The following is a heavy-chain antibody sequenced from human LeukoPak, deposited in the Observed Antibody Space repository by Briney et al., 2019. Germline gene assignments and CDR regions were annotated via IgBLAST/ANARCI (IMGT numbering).Heavy chain of an antibody. CDR3: AKDLTTYYYDSSGYYGG. Sequence: GGSLRLSCAASGFTFSTYWMTWVRQAPGKGLEWVSAISGSGGSTYYADSVKGRFTISRDNSKNTLYLQMNSLRAEDTAVYYCAKDLTTYYYDSSGYYGGWGQGTLVTVSS. J-gene: IGHJ4*02. CDR2: ISGSGGST. V-gene: IGHV3-23*01. CDR1: GFTFSTYW. D-gene: IGHD3-22*01.